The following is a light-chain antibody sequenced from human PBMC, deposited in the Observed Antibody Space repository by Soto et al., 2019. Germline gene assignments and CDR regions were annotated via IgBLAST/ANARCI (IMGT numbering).Light chain of an antibody. CDR1: SSDVGGYNY. CDR2: EVS. V-gene: IGLV2-14*01. Sequence: QLVLTQPASVSGSPGQSITISCTGTSSDVGGYNYVSWYQQHPGKAPKVMIYEVSNRPSGVSNRFSGSKSGNTASLTISGLQAEDEADYYCCSYTNSNTLVFGTGTKVTVL. CDR3: CSYTNSNTLV. J-gene: IGLJ1*01.